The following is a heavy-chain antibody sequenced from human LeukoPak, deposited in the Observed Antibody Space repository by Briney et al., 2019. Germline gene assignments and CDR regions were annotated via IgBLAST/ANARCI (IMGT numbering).Heavy chain of an antibody. J-gene: IGHJ4*02. CDR2: IYYSGST. Sequence: SETLSLTCTVSGGSISSSSYYWGWIRQPPGKGLEWIGSIYYSGSTYYNPSLKSRVTISVDTSKNQFSLKLSSVTAADTAVYYCARGGDYGDYGCWGQGTLVTVSS. CDR3: ARGGDYGDYGC. V-gene: IGHV4-39*07. D-gene: IGHD4-17*01. CDR1: GGSISSSSYY.